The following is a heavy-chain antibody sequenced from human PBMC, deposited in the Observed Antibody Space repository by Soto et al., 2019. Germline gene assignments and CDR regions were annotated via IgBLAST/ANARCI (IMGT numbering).Heavy chain of an antibody. V-gene: IGHV1-18*04. CDR2: ISAYNGNT. CDR3: ARDWYSSSWKNYYYYYGMDV. CDR1: GYTFTSYG. Sequence: ASVNVSCKASGYTFTSYGISWVRQAPGQGLEWMGWISAYNGNTNYAQKLQGRVTMTTDTSTSTAYMELRSLRSDDTAVYYCARDWYSSSWKNYYYYYGMDVWGQGTTVTVSS. J-gene: IGHJ6*02. D-gene: IGHD6-13*01.